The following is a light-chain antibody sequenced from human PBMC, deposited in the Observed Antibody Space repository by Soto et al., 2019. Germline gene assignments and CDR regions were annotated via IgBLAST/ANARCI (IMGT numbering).Light chain of an antibody. CDR1: QSISSY. J-gene: IGKJ1*01. CDR3: QQSYSTPT. CDR2: AAP. Sequence: DIQMTQSPSSLSASVGDRVTITFRASQSISSYLNWYQQKPGKAPKLLIYAAPSLQSGVPSRFSGSGSGTGFTLTISSLQPEDFATYYCQQSYSTPTFGQGTKVDI. V-gene: IGKV1-39*01.